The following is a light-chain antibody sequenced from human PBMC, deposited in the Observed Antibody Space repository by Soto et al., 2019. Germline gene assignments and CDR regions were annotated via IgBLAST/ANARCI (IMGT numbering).Light chain of an antibody. CDR1: HSVTSSY. CDR3: HQYGSAPPT. V-gene: IGKV3-20*01. Sequence: EIVLTQSPGTLSLSPGERATLSCRASHSVTSSYLAWYQHTPGQAPRLLIYAASRRATGIPDRFTGSGSGTDFTLTISRLGPDDFAVYYWHQYGSAPPTFGGGTKVEIK. J-gene: IGKJ4*01. CDR2: AAS.